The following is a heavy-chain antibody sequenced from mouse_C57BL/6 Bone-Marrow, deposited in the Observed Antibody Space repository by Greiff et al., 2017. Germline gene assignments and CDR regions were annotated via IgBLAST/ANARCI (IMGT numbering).Heavy chain of an antibody. CDR3: ARGVWYFDV. J-gene: IGHJ1*03. CDR1: GYTFTGSW. Sequence: VQLQDSGAELMKPGASVKLSCKATGYTFTGSWIEWVKQRPGHGLEWIGELLPGSGSTKYNEKLKGKATFTAYPSSNTAYMQVSSLTTEDSAIYYCARGVWYFDVWGTGTTVTGSS. CDR2: LLPGSGST. V-gene: IGHV1-9*01.